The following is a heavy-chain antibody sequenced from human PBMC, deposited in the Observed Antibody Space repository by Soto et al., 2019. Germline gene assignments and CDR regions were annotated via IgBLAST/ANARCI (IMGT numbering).Heavy chain of an antibody. Sequence: QVQVQESGPGLVKASDTLSLTCRVSGYFISSSHWWGWIRQPPGKGLEWIGHIKYSGSFYHDPSLMRRLTLSLDTSKHHFPLRLSSVTAVDTAVYYCARIATTSLGGPIDYWGRGTLVTVSS. J-gene: IGHJ4*02. CDR2: IKYSGSF. CDR1: GYFISSSHW. V-gene: IGHV4-28*05. CDR3: ARIATTSLGGPIDY. D-gene: IGHD4-4*01.